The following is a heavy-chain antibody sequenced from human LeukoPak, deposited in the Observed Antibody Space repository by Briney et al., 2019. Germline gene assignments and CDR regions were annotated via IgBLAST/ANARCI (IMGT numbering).Heavy chain of an antibody. CDR3: ARGPNVVVVAAHIDY. D-gene: IGHD2-15*01. CDR1: GYTFTGYY. J-gene: IGHJ4*02. CDR2: INPNSGGT. V-gene: IGHV1-2*02. Sequence: ASVKVSCKASGYTFTGYYMHWVRQAPGQGLEWMGWINPNSGGTNYAQKFQGRVTMTRDTSISTAYMELSRLRSDDTAVYYCARGPNVVVVAAHIDYWGQGTLVTVSS.